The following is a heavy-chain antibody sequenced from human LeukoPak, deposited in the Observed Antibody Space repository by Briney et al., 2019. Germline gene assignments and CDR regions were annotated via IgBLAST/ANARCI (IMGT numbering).Heavy chain of an antibody. CDR2: INPNSGGT. Sequence: GASVKVSCKASGYTFTGYYMHWVRQAPGQGLEWMGWINPNSGGTNYAQKFQGRVTMTRDTSISTAYMELRSLRSDDTAVYYCARDGALDYGGNPYDAFDIWGQGTMVTVSS. CDR1: GYTFTGYY. CDR3: ARDGALDYGGNPYDAFDI. J-gene: IGHJ3*02. V-gene: IGHV1-2*02. D-gene: IGHD4-23*01.